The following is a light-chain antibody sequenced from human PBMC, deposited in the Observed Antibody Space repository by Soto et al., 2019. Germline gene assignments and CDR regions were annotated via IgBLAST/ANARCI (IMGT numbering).Light chain of an antibody. J-gene: IGLJ3*02. CDR3: ETWYSNTHKV. V-gene: IGLV4-60*02. CDR1: SGHSTYI. Sequence: QLVLTQSSSASASLGSSVKLTCILSSGHSTYIIAWHQQQPGKAPRFLMTFDRSGSYNRGSGVPDRFSGSSSGADRYLTISNLQFEDEGDYYCETWYSNTHKVFGGGTKVTVL. CDR2: FDRSGSY.